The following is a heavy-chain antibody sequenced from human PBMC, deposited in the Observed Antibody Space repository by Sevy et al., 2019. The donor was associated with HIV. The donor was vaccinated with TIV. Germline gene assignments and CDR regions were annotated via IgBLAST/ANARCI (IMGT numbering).Heavy chain of an antibody. CDR1: GYTFTSYG. CDR3: GRHGDSLHDYGGNEQFYYYFYMDV. V-gene: IGHV1-18*01. CDR2: INAYNGNT. J-gene: IGHJ6*03. Sequence: ASVKVSCKASGYTFTSYGISWVRQAPGQGLEWMGWINAYNGNTNYAQKLQGRVTMTTDTSTSTAYMELRSLRSDDTAGYYCGRHGDSLHDYGGNEQFYYYFYMDVWGEGTTVTVSS. D-gene: IGHD4-17*01.